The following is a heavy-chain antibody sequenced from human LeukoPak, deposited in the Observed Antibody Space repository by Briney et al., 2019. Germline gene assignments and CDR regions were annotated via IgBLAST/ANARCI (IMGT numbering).Heavy chain of an antibody. V-gene: IGHV1-69*05. Sequence: SVKVSCKASGGTFSSYAISWVRQAPGQGLEWMGGIIPIFGTANYAQKFQGRVTIITDESTSTAYMELSSLRSEDTAVYYCARDNYAGANWFDPWGQGTLVTVSS. CDR2: IIPIFGTA. D-gene: IGHD1-7*01. J-gene: IGHJ5*02. CDR3: ARDNYAGANWFDP. CDR1: GGTFSSYA.